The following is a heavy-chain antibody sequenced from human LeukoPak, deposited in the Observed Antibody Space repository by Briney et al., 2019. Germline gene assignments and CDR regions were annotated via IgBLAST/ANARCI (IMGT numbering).Heavy chain of an antibody. V-gene: IGHV1-8*01. Sequence: ASVKVSCKASGYTFTSYDINWVRQATGQGLEWMGWINPNSGNTGYAQKFQGRVTMTRNTSISTAYMELSSLRSEDTAVYYCARGVRAVAGTHVEYYFDYWAREPWSPSPQ. CDR1: GYTFTSYD. CDR3: ARGVRAVAGTHVEYYFDY. CDR2: INPNSGNT. D-gene: IGHD6-19*01. J-gene: IGHJ4*02.